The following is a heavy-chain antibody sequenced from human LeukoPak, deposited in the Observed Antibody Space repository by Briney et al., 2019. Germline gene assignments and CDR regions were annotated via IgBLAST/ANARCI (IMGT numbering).Heavy chain of an antibody. CDR2: INHSGST. J-gene: IGHJ4*02. Sequence: SETLSLTCAVYGGSFSGYYWSWIRQPPGKGLEWIGEINHSGSTNYNPSLKSRVTISVDTSKNQFSLKLSSVTAADTAVYYCARGPPRYSSYWGQGTLVTVSS. CDR1: GGSFSGYY. V-gene: IGHV4-34*01. D-gene: IGHD5-18*01. CDR3: ARGPPRYSSY.